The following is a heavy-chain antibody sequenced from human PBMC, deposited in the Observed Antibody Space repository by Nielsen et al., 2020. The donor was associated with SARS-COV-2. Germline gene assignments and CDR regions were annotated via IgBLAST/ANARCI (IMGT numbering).Heavy chain of an antibody. V-gene: IGHV3-20*04. CDR3: AKMARGVVFDY. J-gene: IGHJ4*02. CDR2: INWNGGST. Sequence: GESLKISCAASGFTFDDYGMSWVRQAPGKGLEWVSGINWNGGSTGYADSVKGRFTISRDNAKNSLYLQMNSLRAEDTAVYYCAKMARGVVFDYWGQGTLVTVSS. CDR1: GFTFDDYG. D-gene: IGHD3-10*01.